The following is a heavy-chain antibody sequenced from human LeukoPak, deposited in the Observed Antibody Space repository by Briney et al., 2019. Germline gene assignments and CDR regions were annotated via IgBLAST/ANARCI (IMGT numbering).Heavy chain of an antibody. V-gene: IGHV3-48*03. CDR2: ISSSGSTI. J-gene: IGHJ5*02. CDR3: ARVGGGAAAGFDP. CDR1: GFTFSSYE. D-gene: IGHD6-13*01. Sequence: GGSLRLSCAVSGFTFSSYEMNWVRQAPGKGLEWVSYISSSGSTIYYADSVKGRFTISRDNAKNSLYLQMNSLRAEDTAVYYCARVGGGAAAGFDPWGQGTLVTVSS.